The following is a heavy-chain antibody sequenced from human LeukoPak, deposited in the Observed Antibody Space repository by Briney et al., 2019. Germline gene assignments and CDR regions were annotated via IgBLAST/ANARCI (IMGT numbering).Heavy chain of an antibody. Sequence: ASVKVSCKASGDTFSSYGINWVRQVTGQGLEWMGWMNPKSGNTGYAQKFQGRVTITRNTSISTAYMEVSSLRYEDTAVYYCARVLSIRDTYYYGSGHYYYYYMDVWGKGTTVTISS. J-gene: IGHJ6*03. V-gene: IGHV1-8*03. CDR3: ARVLSIRDTYYYGSGHYYYYYMDV. CDR2: MNPKSGNT. D-gene: IGHD3-10*01. CDR1: GDTFSSYG.